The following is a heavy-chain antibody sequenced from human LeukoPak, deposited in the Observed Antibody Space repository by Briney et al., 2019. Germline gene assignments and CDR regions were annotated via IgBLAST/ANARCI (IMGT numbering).Heavy chain of an antibody. V-gene: IGHV4-61*02. CDR1: GGSISSGSHY. D-gene: IGHD4-17*01. Sequence: SQTLSLTCTVSGGSISSGSHYWSWIRQPAGKALEWIGRVYTSGSTDYNPSLKSRVAISVDTSKNQFSLKLSSVTAADTAVYYCARDYDYGDYVDYWGQGTLVTVSS. CDR2: VYTSGST. J-gene: IGHJ4*02. CDR3: ARDYDYGDYVDY.